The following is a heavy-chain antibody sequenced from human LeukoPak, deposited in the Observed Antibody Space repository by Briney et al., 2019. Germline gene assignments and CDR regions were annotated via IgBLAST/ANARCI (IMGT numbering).Heavy chain of an antibody. CDR2: ISHDGSNI. J-gene: IGHJ6*02. Sequence: GGSLRLSCAASGFTFSSCAMHWVRQAPGKGLEWVAVISHDGSNIYYADSVKGRFTISRDNSKNTLYLQMNSLRAEDTAVYYCARREVSSLLDVWGQGTTVTVSS. CDR1: GFTFSSCA. V-gene: IGHV3-30-3*01. CDR3: ARREVSSLLDV. D-gene: IGHD1-26*01.